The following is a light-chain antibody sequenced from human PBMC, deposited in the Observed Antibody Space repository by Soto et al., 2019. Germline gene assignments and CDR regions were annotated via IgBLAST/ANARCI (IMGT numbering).Light chain of an antibody. J-gene: IGKJ4*01. CDR1: QDISRW. CDR2: DAS. Sequence: EIPMTQSPPALPASAXDRVTIPCRASQDISRWLAWYQKKPGKAPTLLIYDASSLESGVPSRFSGGGSGTDFTRTISSLQAEDVATYVCQQYHSYPLTFGGGTKV. V-gene: IGKV1-5*01. CDR3: QQYHSYPLT.